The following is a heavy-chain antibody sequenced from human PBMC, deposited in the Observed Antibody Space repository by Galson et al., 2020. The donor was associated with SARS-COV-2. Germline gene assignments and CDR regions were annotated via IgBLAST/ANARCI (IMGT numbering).Heavy chain of an antibody. D-gene: IGHD2-8*01. J-gene: IGHJ4*02. CDR2: ISYAGSNQ. V-gene: IGHV3-30*18. CDR1: GFSFNSYG. Sequence: GGSLRLSCVASGFSFNSYGMHWIRQAPGKGLEWVSVISYAGSNQYYADSVKGRFTISRDNSKNTLYLQMDSLRPEDTAVYYCAKEGRMNYYFDSWGQGTLVTVSS. CDR3: AKEGRMNYYFDS.